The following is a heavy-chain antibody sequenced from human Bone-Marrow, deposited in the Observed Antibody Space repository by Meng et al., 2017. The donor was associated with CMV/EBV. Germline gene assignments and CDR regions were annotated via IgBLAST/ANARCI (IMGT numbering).Heavy chain of an antibody. CDR2: INPSGGST. V-gene: IGHV1-46*01. D-gene: IGHD1-26*01. J-gene: IGHJ4*02. CDR3: AKDMGPIVGGTGGPYV. CDR1: GYTFTSYY. Sequence: ASVKVSCKASGYTFTSYYMHWVRQAPGQGLEWMGIINPSGGSTSYAQKFQGRVTMTRDTSTSTAYMELSSLRSEDTAVYYCAKDMGPIVGGTGGPYVWGQGTLVTVSS.